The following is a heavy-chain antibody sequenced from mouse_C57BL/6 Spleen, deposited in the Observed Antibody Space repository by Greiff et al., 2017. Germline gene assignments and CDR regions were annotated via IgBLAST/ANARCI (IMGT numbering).Heavy chain of an antibody. CDR3: ARSDDYQVYFDY. CDR1: GFNFKDYY. CDR2: IEPEDGET. D-gene: IGHD2-4*01. J-gene: IGHJ2*01. Sequence: VQLQQSGAELVKPGASVKLSCTASGFNFKDYYMHWVKQRPEQGLEWIGRIEPEDGETKYTPKFQGKATITADTSSNTAYLQLSSLTSEDTAVYYCARSDDYQVYFDYWGQGTTLTVSS. V-gene: IGHV14-2*01.